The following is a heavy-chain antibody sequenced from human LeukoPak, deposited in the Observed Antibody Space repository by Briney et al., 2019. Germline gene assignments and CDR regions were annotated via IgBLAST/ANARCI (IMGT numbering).Heavy chain of an antibody. J-gene: IGHJ4*02. CDR2: INWNGGST. Sequence: GGSLRLSCAASGFTFDDYGMSWVRQAPGKGLEWVSGINWNGGSTGCADSVKGRFTISRDNAKNSLYLQMNSLRAEDTALYYCARVWGSSWIPLYYFDYWGQGTLVTVSS. CDR3: ARVWGSSWIPLYYFDY. CDR1: GFTFDDYG. V-gene: IGHV3-20*04. D-gene: IGHD6-13*01.